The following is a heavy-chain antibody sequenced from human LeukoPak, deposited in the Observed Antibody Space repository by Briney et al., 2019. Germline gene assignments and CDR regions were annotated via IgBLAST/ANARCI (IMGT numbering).Heavy chain of an antibody. V-gene: IGHV3-72*01. J-gene: IGHJ3*02. CDR1: GFRFSDHY. Sequence: GGSLRLSCAASGFRFSDHYMDWVRQAPGKGLEGLGRIRDRANSYTTESAASVQGRFNLSRDDSKNSLYLQMNSLKTEDTAVYYCTRAKTYDFDIWGQGTMVTVSS. CDR3: TRAKTYDFDI. CDR2: IRDRANSYTT.